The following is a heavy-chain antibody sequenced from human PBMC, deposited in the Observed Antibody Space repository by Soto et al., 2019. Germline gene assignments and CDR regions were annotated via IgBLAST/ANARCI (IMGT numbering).Heavy chain of an antibody. CDR1: GFTFSSYD. V-gene: IGHV3-13*01. CDR3: ARGEGSGSSREYYYYGMDV. J-gene: IGHJ6*02. CDR2: IGTAGDT. D-gene: IGHD3-10*01. Sequence: GGSLRLSCAASGFTFSSYDMHWVRQATGKGLEWVSAIGTAGDTYYPGSVKGRFTISRENAKNSLYLQMNSLRAEDTAVYYCARGEGSGSSREYYYYGMDVWGQGTTVTVSS.